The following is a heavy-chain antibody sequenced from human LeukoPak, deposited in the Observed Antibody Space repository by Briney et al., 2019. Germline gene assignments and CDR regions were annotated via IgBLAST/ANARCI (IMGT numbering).Heavy chain of an antibody. CDR1: GFTFSSYY. CDR3: ARVEVYYDSSGYYHRHSDY. Sequence: GGSLRLSCAASGFTFSSYYMSWVRQAPGKGLEWVSVIYSGGSTYYADSVKGRFTISRDDSKNTLYLQMNSLRAEDTAVYYCARVEVYYDSSGYYHRHSDYWGQGTLVTVSS. CDR2: IYSGGST. V-gene: IGHV3-66*01. D-gene: IGHD3-22*01. J-gene: IGHJ4*02.